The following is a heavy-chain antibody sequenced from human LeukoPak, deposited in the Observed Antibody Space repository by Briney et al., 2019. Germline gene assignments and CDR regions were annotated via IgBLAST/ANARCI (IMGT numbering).Heavy chain of an antibody. D-gene: IGHD1-26*01. CDR3: ARDGGSYPAAFDY. Sequence: ASVKVSCKASGYTFTGYYMHWVRQAPGQGLEWMGWINPNSGGTNYAQKFQGRVTMTRDTSISTAYMELSRLRSVDTAVYYCARDGGSYPAAFDYWGQGTLVTVSS. J-gene: IGHJ4*02. V-gene: IGHV1-2*02. CDR1: GYTFTGYY. CDR2: INPNSGGT.